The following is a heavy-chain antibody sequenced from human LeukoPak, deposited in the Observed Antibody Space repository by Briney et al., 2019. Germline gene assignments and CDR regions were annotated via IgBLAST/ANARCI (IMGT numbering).Heavy chain of an antibody. CDR1: GFPFSEAW. J-gene: IGHJ4*02. D-gene: IGHD3-10*01. CDR3: TGSWDYSGRNY. V-gene: IGHV3-15*01. Sequence: PGGSLRLSCAASGFPFSEAWMSWVRQPPGKGLGWVGLIKSQSHGGTTDYAAPVKGRFTISRDDSKNTVYLQMNSLKTEDTAVYYCTGSWDYSGRNYWGQGALVTVSS. CDR2: IKSQSHGGTT.